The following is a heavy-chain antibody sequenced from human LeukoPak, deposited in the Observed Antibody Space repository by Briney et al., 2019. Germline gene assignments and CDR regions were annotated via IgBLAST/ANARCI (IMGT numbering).Heavy chain of an antibody. CDR2: IIPIFGTA. V-gene: IGHV1-69*13. Sequence: SVKVSCKASGGTFSSYGISWVRQAPGQGLEWMGGIIPIFGTANYAQKFQGRVTITADESTSTAYMELSSLRSEDTAVYYCARDPPTGRGAFDIWGQGTMVTVSS. J-gene: IGHJ3*02. D-gene: IGHD3-10*01. CDR1: GGTFSSYG. CDR3: ARDPPTGRGAFDI.